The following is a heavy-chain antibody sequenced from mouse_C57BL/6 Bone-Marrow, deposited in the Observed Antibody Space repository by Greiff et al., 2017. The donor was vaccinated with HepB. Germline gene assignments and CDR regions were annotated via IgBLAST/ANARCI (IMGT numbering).Heavy chain of an antibody. J-gene: IGHJ4*01. CDR1: GYSITSGYY. CDR2: ISYDGSN. Sequence: VQLKQSGPGLVKPSQSLSLTCSVTGYSITSGYYWNWIRQFPGNKLEWMGYISYDGSNNYNPSLKNRISITRDTSKNQFFLKLNSVTTEDTATYYCARDPGYDGYYVNYAMDYWGQGTSVTVSS. CDR3: ARDPGYDGYYVNYAMDY. D-gene: IGHD2-3*01. V-gene: IGHV3-6*01.